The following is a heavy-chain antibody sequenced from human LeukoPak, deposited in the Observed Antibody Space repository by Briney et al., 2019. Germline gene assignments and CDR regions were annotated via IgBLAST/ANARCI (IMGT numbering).Heavy chain of an antibody. V-gene: IGHV3-9*01. CDR2: ISWNSGSI. CDR3: AKALEFGDAFDI. J-gene: IGHJ3*02. Sequence: GGSLRLSCAASGFTFDDYAMHWVRLAPGKGLEWVSGISWNSGSIGYADSVKGRFTISRDNAKNSLYLQMNSLRAEDTALYYCAKALEFGDAFDIWGQGTMVTVSS. CDR1: GFTFDDYA. D-gene: IGHD3-10*01.